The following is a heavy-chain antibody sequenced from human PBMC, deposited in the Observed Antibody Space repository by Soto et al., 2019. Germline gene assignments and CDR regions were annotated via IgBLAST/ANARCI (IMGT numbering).Heavy chain of an antibody. CDR1: GGSITSYY. V-gene: IGHV4-59*01. CDR2: IYYSGST. CDR3: AREFPISRGWSLGFDF. D-gene: IGHD6-19*01. Sequence: PSETLSLTCTVSGGSITSYYWSWIRQPPGQGLEWIGYIYYSGSTKYNPSLKSRVTISVDTSNNQFSLKLSSVTAADTAVYYCAREFPISRGWSLGFDFWGQGTLVSVSS. J-gene: IGHJ4*02.